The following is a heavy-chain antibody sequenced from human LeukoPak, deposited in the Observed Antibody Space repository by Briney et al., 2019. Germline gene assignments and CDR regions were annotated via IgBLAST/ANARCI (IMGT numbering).Heavy chain of an antibody. D-gene: IGHD5-12*01. J-gene: IGHJ5*02. CDR2: ISSSSSYI. CDR1: GFTFSSYS. Sequence: GGSLRLSCAASGFTFSSYSMNWVRQAPGKGLEWVSSISSSSSYIYYADSVKGRFTISRDNAKNSLYLQMNSLRAEDTAVYYCARRGYNGYDSWFDPWGQGTLVTVSS. CDR3: ARRGYNGYDSWFDP. V-gene: IGHV3-21*01.